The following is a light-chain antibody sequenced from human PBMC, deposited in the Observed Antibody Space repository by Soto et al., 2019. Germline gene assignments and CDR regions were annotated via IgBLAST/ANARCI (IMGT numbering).Light chain of an antibody. CDR2: AAS. Sequence: DTQITQSPSSLSASVGDRVTITCRASQSISSYLNWYQQKPGKAPKLLIYAASSLQSGVPSRFSGSGSGTDFTLTISSLQPEDFATYYCQQSYSTLTLGQGTRLEIK. V-gene: IGKV1-39*01. J-gene: IGKJ5*01. CDR3: QQSYSTLT. CDR1: QSISSY.